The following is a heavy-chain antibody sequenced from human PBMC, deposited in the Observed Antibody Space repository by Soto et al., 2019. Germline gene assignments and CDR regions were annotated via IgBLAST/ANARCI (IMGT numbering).Heavy chain of an antibody. Sequence: GGSLRLSCTASGFTFGDYAMSWFRQAPGKGLEWVGFIRSKAYGGTTEYAASVKGRFTISRDDSKSIAYLQMNSLKTEDTAVYYCTRGLTSYDILTGYPPVDAFDIWGQGTMVTVSS. CDR1: GFTFGDYA. CDR2: IRSKAYGGTT. D-gene: IGHD3-9*01. J-gene: IGHJ3*02. CDR3: TRGLTSYDILTGYPPVDAFDI. V-gene: IGHV3-49*03.